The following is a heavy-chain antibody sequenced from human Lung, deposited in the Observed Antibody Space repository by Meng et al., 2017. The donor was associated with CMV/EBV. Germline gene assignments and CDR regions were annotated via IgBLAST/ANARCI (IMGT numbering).Heavy chain of an antibody. CDR3: ARDGSLNGPNYYYYNGVDV. J-gene: IGHJ6*02. V-gene: IGHV1-2*06. D-gene: IGHD2-2*03. CDR2: INSYGGGT. CDR1: VHSFIDYD. Sequence: ASVKVSCKASVHSFIDYDIHWVRRAPGQGLEWMGRINSYGGGTNYAQQFRGRVTMTRDTSTDTAYMELSRLTSDDTAVYYCARDGSLNGPNYYYYNGVDVWGQGTXVTVSS.